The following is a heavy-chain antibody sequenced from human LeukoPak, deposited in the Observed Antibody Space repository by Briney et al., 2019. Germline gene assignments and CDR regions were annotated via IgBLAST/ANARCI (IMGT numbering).Heavy chain of an antibody. V-gene: IGHV4-34*01. Sequence: PSETLSLTCAVSVGPFSGYFWSWIRQSSGKGREWIGEIHNSGTTNYNPSLNSRVTISEDTSKNQFYLNLSSVTAADTAVYYCARRYYYNLGSFPFEFWGQGTLVTVSS. J-gene: IGHJ4*02. CDR1: VGPFSGYF. CDR3: ARRYYYNLGSFPFEF. CDR2: IHNSGTT. D-gene: IGHD3-10*01.